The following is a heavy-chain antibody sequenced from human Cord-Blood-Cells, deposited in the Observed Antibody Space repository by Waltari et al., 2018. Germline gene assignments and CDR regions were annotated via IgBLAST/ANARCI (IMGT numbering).Heavy chain of an antibody. CDR2: MNPNSGNT. CDR1: GDTFTSYD. J-gene: IGHJ5*02. D-gene: IGHD1-26*01. V-gene: IGHV1-8*03. CDR3: ARGGKVGNWFDP. Sequence: QVQLVQSGAEVKKPGASVKVSCKASGDTFTSYDSNWVRQANGQGLEWMGWMNPNSGNTGYAQKFQGRVTITRNTSISTAYMELSSLRSEDTAVYYCARGGKVGNWFDPWGQGTLVTVSS.